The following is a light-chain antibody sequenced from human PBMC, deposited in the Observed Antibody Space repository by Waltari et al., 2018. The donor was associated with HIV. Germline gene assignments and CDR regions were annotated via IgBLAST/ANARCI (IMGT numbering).Light chain of an antibody. CDR3: SSYAGSNNRV. CDR1: SSDVGGYNY. J-gene: IGLJ2*01. V-gene: IGLV2-8*01. Sequence: QSALTQPPSASGSPGQSVTISCTGTSSDVGGYNYVSWYQQHPGKAPKLMIYEVNKGPAGVPERFAGSKSGNTASLTVSGLQAEEEADYYCSSYAGSNNRVFGGGTKLTVL. CDR2: EVN.